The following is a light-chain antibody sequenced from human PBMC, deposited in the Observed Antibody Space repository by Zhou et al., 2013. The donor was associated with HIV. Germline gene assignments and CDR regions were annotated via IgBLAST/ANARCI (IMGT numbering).Light chain of an antibody. J-gene: IGKJ2*01. CDR2: KAS. CDR3: QQYDSYSPVT. CDR1: PGIDRY. Sequence: DIQLTQSPSLLAASVGDRVTITCRASPGIDRYLAWYQQRPGKAPKLLIYKASSLEAGVPSRFSGSGSGTEFTLTISSLQPDDFATYYCQQYDSYSPVTFGQGTKLEIK. V-gene: IGKV1-5*03.